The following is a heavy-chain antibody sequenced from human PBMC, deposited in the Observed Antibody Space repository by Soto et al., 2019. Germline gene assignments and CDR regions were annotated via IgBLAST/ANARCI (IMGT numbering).Heavy chain of an antibody. CDR3: ARDLTGTTPDAFDI. V-gene: IGHV4-31*03. D-gene: IGHD1-1*01. CDR1: GGSISSGGYY. J-gene: IGHJ3*02. CDR2: LYYSGST. Sequence: QVQLQESGPGLVKPSQTLSLTCTVSGGSISSGGYYWSWIRQHPGKGLEWIGYLYYSGSTYYNPSLKSRVTISVDTSKNQFSLKLSSVTAADTAVYYCARDLTGTTPDAFDIWGQGTMVTVSS.